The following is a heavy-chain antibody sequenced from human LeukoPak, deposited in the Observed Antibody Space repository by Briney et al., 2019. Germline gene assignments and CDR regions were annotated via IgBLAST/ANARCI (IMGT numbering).Heavy chain of an antibody. Sequence: GGSLRPSCAASGFTFSSYAMHWVRQAPGKGLEWVAVISYDGSNKYYADSVKGRFTISRDNSKNTLYLQMNSLRAEDTAVYYCARAPGSYHFDYWGQGTLVTVSS. D-gene: IGHD1-26*01. CDR1: GFTFSSYA. J-gene: IGHJ4*02. V-gene: IGHV3-30-3*01. CDR3: ARAPGSYHFDY. CDR2: ISYDGSNK.